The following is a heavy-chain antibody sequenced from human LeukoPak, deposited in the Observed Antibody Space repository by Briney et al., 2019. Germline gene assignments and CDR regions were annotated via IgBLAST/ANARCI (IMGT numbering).Heavy chain of an antibody. V-gene: IGHV4-39*01. D-gene: IGHD3-22*01. CDR2: INHRGST. CDR1: DASISGSSHY. Sequence: KPSETLSLTCTVSDASISGSSHYWGWIRHPPGKGLEWIGSINHRGSTYYNPSLKSRVTISVDTSKNQLFLKLTFVTAADTAVYYCARLPDDISGYQPSWFDPWGQGTLVTVSS. J-gene: IGHJ5*02. CDR3: ARLPDDISGYQPSWFDP.